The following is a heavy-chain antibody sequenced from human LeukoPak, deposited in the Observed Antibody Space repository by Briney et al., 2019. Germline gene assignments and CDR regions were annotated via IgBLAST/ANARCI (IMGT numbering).Heavy chain of an antibody. V-gene: IGHV4-34*01. CDR1: GGSFSGYY. D-gene: IGHD3-10*01. CDR2: INHSGST. CDR3: ARGLLVRPFDY. J-gene: IGHJ4*02. Sequence: PSETLTCAVYGGSFSGYYWSWIRQPPGKGLEWSVEINHSGSTNYNPSLKSQVTISVDTSKNQFSLKLSSVTDEDTAVYYCARGLLVRPFDYWGQGTLVTVSS.